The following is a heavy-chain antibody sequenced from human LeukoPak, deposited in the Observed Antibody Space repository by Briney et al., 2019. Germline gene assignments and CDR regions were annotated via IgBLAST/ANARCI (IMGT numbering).Heavy chain of an antibody. D-gene: IGHD2-15*01. CDR3: ARLYRARAKVVAAVQPPYYYYYMDV. V-gene: IGHV4-38-2*02. CDR2: IYYSGST. J-gene: IGHJ6*03. Sequence: SETLSLTCTVSGYSISSGYYWGWIRQPPGKGLEWIGSIYYSGSTYYNPSLKSRVTISVDTSKNQFSLKLSSVTAADTAVYYCARLYRARAKVVAAVQPPYYYYYMDVWGKGTTVTVSS. CDR1: GYSISSGYY.